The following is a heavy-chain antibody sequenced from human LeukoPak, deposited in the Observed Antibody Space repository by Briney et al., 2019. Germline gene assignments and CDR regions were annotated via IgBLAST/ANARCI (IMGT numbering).Heavy chain of an antibody. CDR2: IKQDGSEK. V-gene: IGHV3-7*01. CDR1: GFTFSSYW. J-gene: IGHJ5*02. D-gene: IGHD3-10*01. CDR3: ARDYYGSGSYYRWFDP. Sequence: GGSLRLSCAASGFTFSSYWMSWVRQAPGKGLEWVANIKQDGSEKYYVDSVKGRFTISRDNAKNSLYLQMNSLRAEDTAVYYCARDYYGSGSYYRWFDPWGQGTLVTVSS.